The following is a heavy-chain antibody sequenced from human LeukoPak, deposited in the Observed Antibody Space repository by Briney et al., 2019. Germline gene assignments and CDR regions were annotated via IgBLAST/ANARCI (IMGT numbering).Heavy chain of an antibody. CDR1: GFTFSSYG. V-gene: IGHV3-30*03. Sequence: GGSLRLSCAASGFTFSSYGMYWVRQAPGKGLEWVAVISYDGSNKYYADSVKGRFTISRDNSKNTLYLQMNSLRAEDTAVYYCARDGGGYSSSCPDYWGQGTLVTVSS. CDR2: ISYDGSNK. D-gene: IGHD6-13*01. J-gene: IGHJ4*02. CDR3: ARDGGGYSSSCPDY.